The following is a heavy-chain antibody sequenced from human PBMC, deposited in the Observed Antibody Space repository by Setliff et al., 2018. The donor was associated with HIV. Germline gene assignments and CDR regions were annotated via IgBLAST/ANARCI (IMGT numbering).Heavy chain of an antibody. CDR2: INPTGGST. J-gene: IGHJ4*02. V-gene: IGHV1-46*01. CDR3: ARGPQSYVDVVPTIGRYYFDY. D-gene: IGHD5-12*01. CDR1: GYPFTSYY. Sequence: ASVKVSCKASGYPFTSYYMHWVRQAPGQGLEWMGIINPTGGSTSYAQKFQGRVTMTTDTSTSTVYMELSRLRSDDTAVFYCARGPQSYVDVVPTIGRYYFDYWGQGTLVTVSS.